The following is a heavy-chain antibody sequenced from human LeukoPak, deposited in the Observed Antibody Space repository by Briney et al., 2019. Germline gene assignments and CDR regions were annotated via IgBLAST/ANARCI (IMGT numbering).Heavy chain of an antibody. CDR1: GGTFSSYA. CDR3: ARESVPAAIFTAYWFDP. CDR2: IIPILGIA. J-gene: IGHJ5*02. Sequence: SVKVSCKASGGTFSSYAISWVRQAPGQGLEWMGRIIPILGIANYAQKFQGRVTITADKSTSTAYMELSSLRSEDTAVYYCARESVPAAIFTAYWFDPWGQGTLVTVSS. V-gene: IGHV1-69*04. D-gene: IGHD2-2*01.